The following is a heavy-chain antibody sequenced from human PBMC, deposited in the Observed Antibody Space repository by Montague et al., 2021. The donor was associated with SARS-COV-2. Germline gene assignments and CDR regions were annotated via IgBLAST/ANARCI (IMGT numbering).Heavy chain of an antibody. J-gene: IGHJ3*02. Sequence: SRRLSCAASGFTLSSYWMHWVRQVPGEGLLWVSRLSNDGSSTAYADSVKGRFTISRDNAKNTLYLQMNSLRAEDTAVYYCAGDPPGSIWDTFDIWGLGTMVTVSS. CDR1: GFTLSSYW. D-gene: IGHD6-13*01. CDR3: AGDPPGSIWDTFDI. CDR2: LSNDGSST. V-gene: IGHV3-74*03.